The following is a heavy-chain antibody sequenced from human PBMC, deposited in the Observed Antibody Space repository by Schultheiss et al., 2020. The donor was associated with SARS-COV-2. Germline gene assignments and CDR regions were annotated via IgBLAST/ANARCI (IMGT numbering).Heavy chain of an antibody. D-gene: IGHD3-16*01. Sequence: GGSLRLSCAASGFTVSSSYMSWVRQAPGKGLEWVANINQDGSEKHYVDSVKGRFTISRDNAKNSLYLNMNSLRVDDTAVYYCARASRGSYWGLGTLVTVSS. J-gene: IGHJ4*02. CDR3: ARASRGSY. CDR1: GFTVSSSY. CDR2: INQDGSEK. V-gene: IGHV3-7*05.